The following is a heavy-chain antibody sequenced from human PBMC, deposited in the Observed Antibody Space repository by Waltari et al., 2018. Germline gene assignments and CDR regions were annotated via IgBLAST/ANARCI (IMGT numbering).Heavy chain of an antibody. CDR3: ATWGATGDYYYGMDV. Sequence: QVQLQESGPGLVKPSETLSLTCTGSGGSISSHYWSWIRQPPGKGLEWIGYIYYSGSTNYNPSLKSRVTISVDTSKNQFSLKLSSVTAADTAVYYCATWGATGDYYYGMDVWGQGTTVTVSS. CDR2: IYYSGST. J-gene: IGHJ6*02. D-gene: IGHD3-16*01. V-gene: IGHV4-59*11. CDR1: GGSISSHY.